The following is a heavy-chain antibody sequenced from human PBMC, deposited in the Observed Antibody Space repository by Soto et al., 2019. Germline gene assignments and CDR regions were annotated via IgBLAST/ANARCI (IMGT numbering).Heavy chain of an antibody. V-gene: IGHV4-59*01. Sequence: PSETLSLTCTVSGGSISSYYWSWIRQPPGKGLEWIGYIYYSGSTNYNPSLKSRVTISVDTFKNQFSLKLSSVTAADTAVYYCARDGNYDFWSGYYFDYYYGMDVWGQGTTVTVSS. D-gene: IGHD3-3*01. J-gene: IGHJ6*02. CDR3: ARDGNYDFWSGYYFDYYYGMDV. CDR2: IYYSGST. CDR1: GGSISSYY.